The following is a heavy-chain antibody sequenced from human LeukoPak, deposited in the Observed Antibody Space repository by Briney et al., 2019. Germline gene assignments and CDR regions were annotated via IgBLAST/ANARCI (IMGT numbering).Heavy chain of an antibody. CDR2: TYYSGRT. D-gene: IGHD1-14*01. Sequence: SETLSLTCDVSGASISGYWWSWIRQPAGKGLEWIGYTYYSGRTSYNPSLKSRVTIPADTSKNQFSLNLNSVTAADTAVYYCARPNHPLLYGMDVWGQGTTVTVSS. J-gene: IGHJ6*02. CDR1: GASISGYW. CDR3: ARPNHPLLYGMDV. V-gene: IGHV4-59*08.